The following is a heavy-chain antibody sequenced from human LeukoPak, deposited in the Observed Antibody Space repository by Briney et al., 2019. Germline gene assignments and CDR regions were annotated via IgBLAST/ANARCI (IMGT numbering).Heavy chain of an antibody. D-gene: IGHD3-10*01. J-gene: IGHJ5*02. V-gene: IGHV3-7*01. CDR2: IKQDGSEK. CDR1: GFIFYSYE. CDR3: ARVCGSGSYYRWSGNWFDP. Sequence: GGSLRLSCVASGFIFYSYEMNWVRQAPGKGLEWVANIKQDGSEKYYVDSVKGRFTISRDNAKNSLYLQMNSLRAEDTAVYYCARVCGSGSYYRWSGNWFDPWGQGTLVTVSS.